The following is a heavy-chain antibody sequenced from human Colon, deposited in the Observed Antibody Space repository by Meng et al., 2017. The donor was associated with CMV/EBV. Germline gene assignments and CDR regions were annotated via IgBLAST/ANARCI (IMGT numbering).Heavy chain of an antibody. Sequence: SLKISCAASGFTLMDSATHWIRQAPGKGLEWVSGIYGNDARIDYADSVKGRFTISRDPAKPALHLQMNGLRTEDTAVYYCVRDVRPGGADVWGQGTTVTVSS. D-gene: IGHD3-10*01. V-gene: IGHV3-9*01. CDR3: VRDVRPGGADV. CDR2: IYGNDARI. J-gene: IGHJ6*02. CDR1: GFTLMDSA.